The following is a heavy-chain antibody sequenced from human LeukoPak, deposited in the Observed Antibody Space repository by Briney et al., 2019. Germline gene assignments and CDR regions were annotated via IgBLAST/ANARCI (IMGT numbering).Heavy chain of an antibody. CDR3: AREDTTGTKGLD. Sequence: GGSLRLSCAASGFTFSSYSMNWVRQAPGKGLEWVSSISSSSSYIYYADSVKGRFTISRDNAKNSLYLQMNSLRAEDTAVYYCAREDTTGTKGLDWGQGTLVTVSS. CDR1: GFTFSSYS. D-gene: IGHD1-1*01. J-gene: IGHJ4*02. V-gene: IGHV3-21*01. CDR2: ISSSSSYI.